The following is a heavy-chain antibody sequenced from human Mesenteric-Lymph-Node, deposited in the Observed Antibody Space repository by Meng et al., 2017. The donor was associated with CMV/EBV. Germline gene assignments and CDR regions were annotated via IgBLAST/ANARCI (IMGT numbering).Heavy chain of an antibody. D-gene: IGHD3-22*01. CDR2: ISAYNDLT. Sequence: GYTDTSYGINWVRQAPGQGLEWMGWISAYNDLTNSAQKLKGRVTMTIDTPTSTAYMELRSLRSDDTAVYYCASKVEQYYYDDTGYLNWGQGTLVTVSS. CDR3: ASKVEQYYYDDTGYLN. J-gene: IGHJ4*02. V-gene: IGHV1-18*01. CDR1: GYTDTSYG.